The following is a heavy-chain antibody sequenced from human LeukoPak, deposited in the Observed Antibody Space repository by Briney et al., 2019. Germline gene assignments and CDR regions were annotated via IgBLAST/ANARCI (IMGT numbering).Heavy chain of an antibody. CDR2: ISSSSRNT. J-gene: IGHJ4*02. CDR3: ARGGTFGVDISDY. D-gene: IGHD3-3*01. V-gene: IGHV3-21*01. CDR1: GFTFSTYS. Sequence: GGSLRLSCAVSGFTFSTYSMTWVRQAPGKGLEWVSSISSSSRNTYYADSVKGRFTISRDNAKNSLCLQMNSLRAEDTAVYYCARGGTFGVDISDYWGQGTLVTVSS.